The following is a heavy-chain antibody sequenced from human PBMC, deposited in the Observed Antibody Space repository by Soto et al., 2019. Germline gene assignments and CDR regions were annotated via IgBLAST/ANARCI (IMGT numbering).Heavy chain of an antibody. Sequence: SETLSHTCAVYGGSFSGYYWSWIRQPPGKGLEWIGEINHSGSTNYNPSLKSRVTISVDTSKNQFSLKLSSVTAADTAVYYCARAYYDFWSGYYQIYDYWGQGTLVTVSS. CDR1: GGSFSGYY. J-gene: IGHJ4*02. CDR2: INHSGST. CDR3: ARAYYDFWSGYYQIYDY. D-gene: IGHD3-3*01. V-gene: IGHV4-34*01.